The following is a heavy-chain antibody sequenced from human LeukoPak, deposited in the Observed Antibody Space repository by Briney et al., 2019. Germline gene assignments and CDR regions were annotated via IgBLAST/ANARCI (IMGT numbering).Heavy chain of an antibody. CDR2: IRYDGSNK. J-gene: IGHJ4*02. Sequence: PGGSLRLSCAASGFTFSSYGMHWVRQAPGKGLEWVAFIRYDGSNKYYADSVKGRFTISRDNSKNTLYLQMNSLRAEDTAVYYCARGPCSGGSCYCDYWGQGTLVTVSS. V-gene: IGHV3-30*02. D-gene: IGHD2-15*01. CDR1: GFTFSSYG. CDR3: ARGPCSGGSCYCDY.